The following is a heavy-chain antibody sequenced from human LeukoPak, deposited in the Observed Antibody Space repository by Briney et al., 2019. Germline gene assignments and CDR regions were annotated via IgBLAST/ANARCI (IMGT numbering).Heavy chain of an antibody. CDR2: IDSSGSAI. CDR1: GFTLSGHE. D-gene: IGHD2-21*01. V-gene: IGHV3-48*03. J-gene: IGHJ4*02. CDR3: ARETENCGGDCFDY. Sequence: GGSLRLSCVASGFTLSGHEFNWVRQAPGQGLEWLSYIDSSGSAIYYADSVKGRFTASRDDAKNSLFLQVNSLRAEDTAIYYCARETENCGGDCFDYWGQGTLVTVSS.